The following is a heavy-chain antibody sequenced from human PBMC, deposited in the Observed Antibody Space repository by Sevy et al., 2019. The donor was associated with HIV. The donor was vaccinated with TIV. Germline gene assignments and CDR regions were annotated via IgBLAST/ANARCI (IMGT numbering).Heavy chain of an antibody. V-gene: IGHV3-23*01. CDR1: GFTFSSYA. J-gene: IGHJ4*02. CDR2: ISGSGGST. CDR3: AKVLLLNYYDSSGYYYGFDY. D-gene: IGHD3-22*01. Sequence: GGSLRLSCAASGFTFSSYAMSWVRQAPGKGLEWVSAISGSGGSTYYADSVKGRFTISRDNSKNTLYLQMNSLRAEDTAVYYCAKVLLLNYYDSSGYYYGFDYWGQGTLVTVSS.